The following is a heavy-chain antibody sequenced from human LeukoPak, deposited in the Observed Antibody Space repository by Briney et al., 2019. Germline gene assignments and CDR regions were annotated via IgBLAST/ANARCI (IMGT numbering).Heavy chain of an antibody. CDR2: ISSRSNYI. CDR1: GFTFSSYW. D-gene: IGHD3-22*01. J-gene: IGHJ3*02. V-gene: IGHV3-21*01. CDR3: ARDVAYYYESSGYYSLGFDI. Sequence: GGSLRLSCAASGFTFSSYWMSWVRQAPGKGLEWVSSISSRSNYIYYPDSVKGRFTISRDNAKNSLYLQMNGLRAEDTAVYYCARDVAYYYESSGYYSLGFDIWGQGTMVTVSS.